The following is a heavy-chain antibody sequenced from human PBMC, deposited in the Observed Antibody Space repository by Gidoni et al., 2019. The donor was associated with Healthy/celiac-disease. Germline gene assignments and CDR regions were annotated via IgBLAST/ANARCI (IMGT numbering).Heavy chain of an antibody. CDR3: AREKHYYGSGSYYSHWYFDL. V-gene: IGHV3-48*03. CDR2: ISSSGRTI. Sequence: EVQLVESGGGLEQPGGSLRLSGEASGFTFSIYEMHWVRPAPGKGMGWVSYISSSGRTIYSADSVKGRFTISRDNAKTSLYLQMNSLRAEDTAVYYCAREKHYYGSGSYYSHWYFDLWGRGTLVTVSS. J-gene: IGHJ2*01. CDR1: GFTFSIYE. D-gene: IGHD3-10*01.